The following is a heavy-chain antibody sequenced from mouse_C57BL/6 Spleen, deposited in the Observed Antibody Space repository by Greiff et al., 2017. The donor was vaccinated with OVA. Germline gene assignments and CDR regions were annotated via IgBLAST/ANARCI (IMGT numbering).Heavy chain of an antibody. J-gene: IGHJ2*01. V-gene: IGHV5-6*01. CDR1: GFTFSSYG. D-gene: IGHD2-4*01. CDR2: ISSGGSYT. Sequence: EVQLVESGGDLVKPGGSLKLSCAASGFTFSSYGMSWVRQTPDKRLEWVATISSGGSYTYYPDSVKGRFTISRDNAKNTLYLQMSSLKSEDTAMYYCARQGDYEGYYFDYWGQGTTLTVSS. CDR3: ARQGDYEGYYFDY.